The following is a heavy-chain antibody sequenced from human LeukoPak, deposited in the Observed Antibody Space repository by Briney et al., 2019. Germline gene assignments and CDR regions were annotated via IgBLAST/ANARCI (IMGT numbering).Heavy chain of an antibody. Sequence: PSETLSLTCAVSGYSISSGYYWGWIRQPPGKGLEWIGSIYHSGSTYYNPSLKSRVTISVDTSKNQFSLKLSSVTAADTAVYYCARESCSSTSCRLDYWGQGTLVTVSS. V-gene: IGHV4-38-2*02. CDR2: IYHSGST. CDR3: ARESCSSTSCRLDY. CDR1: GYSISSGYY. J-gene: IGHJ4*02. D-gene: IGHD2-2*01.